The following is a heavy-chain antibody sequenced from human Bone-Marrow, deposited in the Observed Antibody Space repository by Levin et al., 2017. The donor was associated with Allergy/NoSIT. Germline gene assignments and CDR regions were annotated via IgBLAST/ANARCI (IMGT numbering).Heavy chain of an antibody. CDR1: GFSFADYA. Sequence: GGSLRLSCAASGFSFADYAMHWVRQAPGKGLEWVSSITSSSVYIYYADSVKGRFTISRDNAKNSLFLQLNSLRAEDTALYYCATRGLGAATALDYWGQGTLVTVSS. CDR2: ITSSSVYI. V-gene: IGHV3-21*01. CDR3: ATRGLGAATALDY. D-gene: IGHD2-15*01. J-gene: IGHJ4*02.